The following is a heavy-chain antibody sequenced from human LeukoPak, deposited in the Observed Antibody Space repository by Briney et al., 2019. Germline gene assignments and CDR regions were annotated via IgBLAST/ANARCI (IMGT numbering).Heavy chain of an antibody. D-gene: IGHD1-26*01. Sequence: GGSLRLSCEASGLTFDDYPMHWVRQAPGKGLEWVSGISWNSGSIGYADSVKGRFPISRDNAKSSLYLQMNSLRAEDTALYYCAKAARRWELLESHFDYWGQGTLVTVSS. CDR2: ISWNSGSI. CDR1: GLTFDDYP. CDR3: AKAARRWELLESHFDY. J-gene: IGHJ4*02. V-gene: IGHV3-9*01.